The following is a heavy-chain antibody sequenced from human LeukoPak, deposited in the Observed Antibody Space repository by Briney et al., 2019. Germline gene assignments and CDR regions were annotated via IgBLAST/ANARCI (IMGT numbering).Heavy chain of an antibody. V-gene: IGHV3-9*01. D-gene: IGHD6-13*01. CDR2: ISWNSGSI. Sequence: GGSLRLSCAASRLTFDDYAMHWVRQAPGKGLEWVSGISWNSGSIGYADSVKGRFTISRDNAKNSLYLQMNSLRAEDTALCYCAKDKIAAAGTSPSTAFDIWGQGTMVTVSS. J-gene: IGHJ3*02. CDR1: RLTFDDYA. CDR3: AKDKIAAAGTSPSTAFDI.